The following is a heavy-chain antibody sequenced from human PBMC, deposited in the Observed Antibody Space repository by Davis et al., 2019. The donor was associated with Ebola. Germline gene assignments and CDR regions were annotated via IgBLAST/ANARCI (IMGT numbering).Heavy chain of an antibody. CDR3: ARTSHSGSYYEPIDY. D-gene: IGHD1-26*01. CDR1: GYSFTSYW. Sequence: GESLKISCKGSGYSFTSYWIGWVRQMPGEGLEWMGIIYPADSDTRYSPSFQGQVTISADKSISTAYLQWSSLKASDTAMYYCARTSHSGSYYEPIDYWGQGTLVTVSS. CDR2: IYPADSDT. J-gene: IGHJ4*02. V-gene: IGHV5-51*01.